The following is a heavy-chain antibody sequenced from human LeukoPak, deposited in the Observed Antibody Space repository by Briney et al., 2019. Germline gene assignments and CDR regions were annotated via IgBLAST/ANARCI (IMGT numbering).Heavy chain of an antibody. Sequence: GGSLRLSCAASGFTFSTHWMSWVRQAPGKGLEWVAKIKEDGSEKYYVDSVKGRFTISRDNAKNSLSLQMHSLRDEDTAVYYCVRDQGYCTSASCREDAFDVWGQGSMVSVSS. CDR2: IKEDGSEK. V-gene: IGHV3-7*01. CDR1: GFTFSTHW. CDR3: VRDQGYCTSASCREDAFDV. D-gene: IGHD2-2*01. J-gene: IGHJ3*01.